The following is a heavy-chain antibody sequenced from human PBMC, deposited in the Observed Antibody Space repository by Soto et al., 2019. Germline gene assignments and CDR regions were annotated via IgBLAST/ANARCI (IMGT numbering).Heavy chain of an antibody. CDR3: ARDESRGRCPFDY. J-gene: IGHJ4*02. D-gene: IGHD2-15*01. CDR1: GFSFSTYA. CDR2: IWYDGTNK. Sequence: GGSLRLSCAASGFSFSTYAMHWVRQAPGKGLEWVAVIWYDGTNKYYADSVKGRFTISRDNSKNTLYLQMNSLRPEDTAVYYCARDESRGRCPFDYWGQGTLVTVSS. V-gene: IGHV3-33*01.